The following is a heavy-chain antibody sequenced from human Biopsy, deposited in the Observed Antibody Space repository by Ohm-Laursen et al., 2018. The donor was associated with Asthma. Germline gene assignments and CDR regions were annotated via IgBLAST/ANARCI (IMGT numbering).Heavy chain of an antibody. CDR1: GGTLNTYV. J-gene: IGHJ4*02. CDR3: ARKAGSCISRTCYSLDF. D-gene: IGHD2-2*01. V-gene: IGHV1-69*01. Sequence: SSVKVSCKSLGGTLNTYVIGWVRQAPGQGLEWMGGINSVFGTTTYPQKFLDRVTITADDSTSTVYMELSSLRSEDTAVYYCARKAGSCISRTCYSLDFWGQGTLVTVSS. CDR2: INSVFGTT.